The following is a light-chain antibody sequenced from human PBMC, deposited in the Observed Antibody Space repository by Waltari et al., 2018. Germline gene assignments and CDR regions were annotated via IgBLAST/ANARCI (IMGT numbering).Light chain of an antibody. CDR2: DAS. CDR1: QSVSSY. Sequence: EIVLTQSPATLSLSPGERATLSCRASQSVSSYLVWYQQKPGQAPRLLIYDASNRATGSPARFRCSGSWTDFTLTISNLEPEDFAVYYCQQRADWLTFGGGTKVEIK. V-gene: IGKV3-11*01. CDR3: QQRADWLT. J-gene: IGKJ4*01.